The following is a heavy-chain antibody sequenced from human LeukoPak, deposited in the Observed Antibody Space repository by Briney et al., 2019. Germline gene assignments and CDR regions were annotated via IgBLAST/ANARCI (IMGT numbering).Heavy chain of an antibody. D-gene: IGHD6-6*01. CDR1: GGSIYNYY. CDR2: IYYSGST. V-gene: IGHV4-59*01. J-gene: IGHJ6*02. CDR3: ARVAARYVGMDV. Sequence: SETLSLTCTVSGGSIYNYYWSWIRQPPGMGLEWIGYIYYSGSTNYNPSLKSRVTISVDTSKKQFSLNLSSVTAADTAVYYCARVAARYVGMDVWGQGTTVTVSS.